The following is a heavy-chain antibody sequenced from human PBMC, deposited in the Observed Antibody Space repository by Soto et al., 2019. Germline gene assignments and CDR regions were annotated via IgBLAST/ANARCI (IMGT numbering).Heavy chain of an antibody. CDR1: GYTFPSYY. CDR3: AREQQLVLSPHFDY. J-gene: IGHJ4*02. V-gene: IGHV1-46*03. CDR2: INPSGGST. Sequence: QVQLVQSGAEVKKPGASVKVSCKASGYTFPSYYMHSVRQAPGQGLEWMGIINPSGGSTSYAQKFQGGVTMTRDTSTSTVYMELSSLRSEDTAVYYCAREQQLVLSPHFDYWGQGTLVTVSS. D-gene: IGHD6-13*01.